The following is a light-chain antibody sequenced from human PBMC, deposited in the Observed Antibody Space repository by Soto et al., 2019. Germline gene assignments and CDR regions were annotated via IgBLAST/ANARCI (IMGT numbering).Light chain of an antibody. CDR1: SSNIGSNT. CDR3: DTCDDSRDGYV. J-gene: IGLJ1*01. Sequence: QSVLTQPPSASGTPGQRVTISASGSSSNIGSNTVSWYKQLPGTATKLLIYDNDERPSGIPVRFSGAKYGTSASLAISGLRSEDEGDYYCDTCDDSRDGYVFGPGTKLTVL. V-gene: IGLV1-44*01. CDR2: DND.